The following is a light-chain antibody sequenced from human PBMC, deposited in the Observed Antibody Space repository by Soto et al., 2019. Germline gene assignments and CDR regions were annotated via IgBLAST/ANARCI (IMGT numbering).Light chain of an antibody. Sequence: ESVLTQSPATLSLSPGERATLSCRASQSVSRSYLAWYQPKPGKAPRLLIYDASYRATDIPPRFSGSGSGTDFTLTISSLEPEDFAVYYCQQRRSWPPTITFGQGTRLEI. CDR3: QQRRSWPPTIT. J-gene: IGKJ5*01. CDR1: QSVSRSY. V-gene: IGKV3-11*01. CDR2: DAS.